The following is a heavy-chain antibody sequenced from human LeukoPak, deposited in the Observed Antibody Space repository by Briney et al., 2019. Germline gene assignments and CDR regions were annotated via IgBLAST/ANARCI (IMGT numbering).Heavy chain of an antibody. D-gene: IGHD6-19*01. J-gene: IGHJ4*02. Sequence: GGSLRLSCAASGFTFTNAWMNWVRQAPGKGLEWVAVISYDGSDKYYADSVKGRFTISRDNSKNTLYLQMNSLRPEDTAVYYCARDWGRRYSSGWYGDFDYWGQGTLVTVSS. CDR2: ISYDGSDK. V-gene: IGHV3-30-3*01. CDR3: ARDWGRRYSSGWYGDFDY. CDR1: GFTFTNAW.